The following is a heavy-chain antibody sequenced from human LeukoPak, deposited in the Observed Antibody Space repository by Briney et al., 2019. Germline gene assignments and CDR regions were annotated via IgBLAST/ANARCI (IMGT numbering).Heavy chain of an antibody. Sequence: SETLSLTCTVSGGSISSHYWSWVRQPPGKGLEWIGNIYDSESTHYKSSLKSRVTISVDTSKNQFSLRLSSVTAADTAVYYCARVLQNYYYLDVWGKGTTVTVTS. CDR1: GGSISSHY. J-gene: IGHJ6*03. CDR2: IYDSEST. D-gene: IGHD3-3*01. CDR3: ARVLQNYYYLDV. V-gene: IGHV4-59*11.